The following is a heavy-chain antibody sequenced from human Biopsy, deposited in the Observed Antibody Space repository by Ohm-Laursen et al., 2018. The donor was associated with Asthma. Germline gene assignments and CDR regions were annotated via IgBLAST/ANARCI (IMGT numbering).Heavy chain of an antibody. CDR1: GYTLTDLF. V-gene: IGHV1-24*01. CDR3: ASDFPKDYVRYNFQF. Sequence: ATVKISCKISGYTLTDLFMHWVRQAPGQGLEWMGGHDHEEGGTVNARRFQGRVTMTEDTSTDTAYVELSSLSSDDTAVYYCASDFPKDYVRYNFQFWGQGTLVTVSS. CDR2: HDHEEGGT. J-gene: IGHJ4*02. D-gene: IGHD4-17*01.